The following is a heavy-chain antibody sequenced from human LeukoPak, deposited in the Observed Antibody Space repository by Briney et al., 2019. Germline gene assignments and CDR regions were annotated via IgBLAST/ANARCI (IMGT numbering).Heavy chain of an antibody. CDR2: INHSGST. J-gene: IGHJ6*03. CDR3: ARRGRMTTVTKAYYYMDV. CDR1: GGSFSGYY. D-gene: IGHD4-17*01. Sequence: PSETLSLTCAVYGGSFSGYYWSWIRQPPGKGLEWIGEINHSGSTNYTPSLKSRVTISVDTSKNQFSLKLSSVTAADTAVYYCARRGRMTTVTKAYYYMDVWGKGTTVTVSS. V-gene: IGHV4-34*01.